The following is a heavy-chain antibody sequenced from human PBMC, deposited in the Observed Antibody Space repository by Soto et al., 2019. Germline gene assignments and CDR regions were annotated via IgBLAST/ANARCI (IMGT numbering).Heavy chain of an antibody. J-gene: IGHJ4*02. CDR1: GFTFSNSV. D-gene: IGHD3-9*01. V-gene: IGHV3-48*02. Sequence: EVQLVESGGGLVQPGGSLRLSCSASGFTFSNSVMQWVRQAPGKGLEWISYISDSSTVLHYADSVKGRFTISRDNGKNSLYLQMNSLRDEDTAVYYCARDYLRYPDYWGQGTLVTVSS. CDR3: ARDYLRYPDY. CDR2: ISDSSTVL.